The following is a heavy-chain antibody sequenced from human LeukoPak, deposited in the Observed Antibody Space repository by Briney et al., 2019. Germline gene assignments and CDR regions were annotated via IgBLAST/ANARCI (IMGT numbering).Heavy chain of an antibody. CDR1: GFTFNSYS. CDR2: ISSSSTTI. V-gene: IGHV3-48*04. Sequence: GGSLRLSCAASGFTFNSYSMSWVRQAPGKGLEWVSCISSSSTTIYYADSVKGRFTISRDNAKNSVSLQINSLRAEDTAVYYCARDRVGGRYHYGMDVWGQGTTVTVSS. CDR3: ARDRVGGRYHYGMDV. J-gene: IGHJ6*02. D-gene: IGHD3-16*02.